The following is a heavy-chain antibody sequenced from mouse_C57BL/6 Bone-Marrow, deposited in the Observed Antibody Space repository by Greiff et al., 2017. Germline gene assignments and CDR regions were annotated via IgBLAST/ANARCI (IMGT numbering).Heavy chain of an antibody. CDR1: GYTFTDYY. CDR2: IFPGSGST. D-gene: IGHD2-12*01. V-gene: IGHV1-75*01. Sequence: VQLQQSGPELVKPGASVKISCKASGYTFTDYYINWVKQRPGQGLEWIGWIFPGSGSTYYNEKFKGKATLTVDKSSSTAYMLLSSLTSEDSAVYFCARERICHYSNDEAYYFDYWGQGTTLTVSS. CDR3: ARERICHYSNDEAYYFDY. J-gene: IGHJ2*01.